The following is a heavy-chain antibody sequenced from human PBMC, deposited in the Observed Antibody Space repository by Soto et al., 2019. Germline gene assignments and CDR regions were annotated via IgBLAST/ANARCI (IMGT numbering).Heavy chain of an antibody. V-gene: IGHV3-30*18. CDR1: GFTFSDFG. J-gene: IGHJ6*02. CDR3: AKAPFRRPYYFYGMDV. CDR2: ISEDAETD. Sequence: GGSLRLSCVASGFTFSDFGMHWVRQGPGKGLEWLAVISEDAETDFHADSVKGRFTVSRDNFKETLYLQMNSLTTDDSGVYFCAKAPFRRPYYFYGMDVWGQGTTVTVSS. D-gene: IGHD3-10*01.